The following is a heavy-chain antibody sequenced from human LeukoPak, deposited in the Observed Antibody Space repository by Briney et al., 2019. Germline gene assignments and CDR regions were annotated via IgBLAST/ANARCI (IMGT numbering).Heavy chain of an antibody. CDR3: VKGLAHGSGRYYISAFDI. Sequence: GGSLRLSCSASGFTFSSYAMHWVRQAPGKGLEYVSAISPYGGSTYYADSVKGRFTISRDNSKNTLYLQMSSLRAEDTAVYYCVKGLAHGSGRYYISAFDIWGQGTMVTVSS. J-gene: IGHJ3*02. V-gene: IGHV3-64D*06. CDR1: GFTFSSYA. D-gene: IGHD3-10*01. CDR2: ISPYGGST.